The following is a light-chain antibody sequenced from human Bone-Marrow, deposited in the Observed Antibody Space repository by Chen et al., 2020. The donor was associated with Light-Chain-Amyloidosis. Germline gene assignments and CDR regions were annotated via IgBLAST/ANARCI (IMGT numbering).Light chain of an antibody. CDR1: DLPTKY. CDR2: RDT. V-gene: IGLV3-25*03. J-gene: IGLJ2*01. CDR3: QSADSSGTYEVI. Sequence: SHELTQPPSVSVSPGQTARITCSGDDLPTKYAYWYQQKPGQAPVLVIHRDTERPSGISERFSGDSSGTTATLTISGVQAEDEADYHCQSADSSGTYEVIFGGGTKLTVL.